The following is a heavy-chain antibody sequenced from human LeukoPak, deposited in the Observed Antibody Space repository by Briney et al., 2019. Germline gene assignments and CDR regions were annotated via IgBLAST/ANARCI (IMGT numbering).Heavy chain of an antibody. Sequence: SVKVSCTASGGTFSSYAISWVRQAPGQGLEWMGRIIPIFGIANYAQKFQGRVTITADKSTSTAYMELSSLRSEDTAVYYCARSCIAVAGTIEYYFDYWGQGTLVTVSS. CDR1: GGTFSSYA. CDR3: ARSCIAVAGTIEYYFDY. D-gene: IGHD6-19*01. V-gene: IGHV1-69*04. CDR2: IIPIFGIA. J-gene: IGHJ4*02.